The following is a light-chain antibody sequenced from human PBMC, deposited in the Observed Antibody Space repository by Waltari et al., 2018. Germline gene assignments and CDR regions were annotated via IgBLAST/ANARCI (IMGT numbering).Light chain of an antibody. CDR3: QQRSIWPLT. CDR2: DTS. CDR1: ESVFGY. J-gene: IGKJ4*01. V-gene: IGKV3-11*01. Sequence: EIVLTHSPATLSVSPGERATLSCMASESVFGYLAWYQQKPGQAPGLLIFDTSKRAPGIPARFSGCGYGTDFTRTINSLETEDFALYYCQQRSIWPLTFGGGTKV.